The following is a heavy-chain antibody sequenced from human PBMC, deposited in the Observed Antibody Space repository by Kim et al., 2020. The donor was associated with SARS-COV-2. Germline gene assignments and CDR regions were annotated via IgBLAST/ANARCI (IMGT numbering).Heavy chain of an antibody. D-gene: IGHD1-1*01. J-gene: IGHJ3*01. Sequence: SETLSLTCTVSGASISSYYWSWIRQPAGKGLEWIGRIFTSGSTNYNPSLKSRVTMSVDTSKNQFSLKLSSVTAADTAVYYCARDDDQVAGACDVWGQGTMVTVSS. CDR3: ARDDDQVAGACDV. V-gene: IGHV4-4*07. CDR1: GASISSYY. CDR2: IFTSGST.